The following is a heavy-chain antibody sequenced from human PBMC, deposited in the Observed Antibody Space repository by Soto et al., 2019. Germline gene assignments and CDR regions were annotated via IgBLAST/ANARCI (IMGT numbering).Heavy chain of an antibody. J-gene: IGHJ5*02. CDR2: INHSGSA. Sequence: PSETLSLTCAVYGGSFSGYYWSFIRQPPGKGLEWIGEINHSGSANYNPSLKSRVTISVDTSKNQFSLKLSSVTAADTAVYYCARRNSNCPSICFDTWGEVTPVTFSS. CDR3: ARRNSNCPSICFDT. D-gene: IGHD4-4*01. V-gene: IGHV4-34*01. CDR1: GGSFSGYY.